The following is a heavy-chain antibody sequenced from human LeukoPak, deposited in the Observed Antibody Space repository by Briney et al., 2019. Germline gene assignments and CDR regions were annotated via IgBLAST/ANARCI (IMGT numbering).Heavy chain of an antibody. J-gene: IGHJ6*04. CDR3: ARISTYYDILTGYYRYGYYGMDV. V-gene: IGHV1-8*01. D-gene: IGHD3-9*01. CDR2: KNPNSGNT. Sequence: ASVKVSCKASGYTFTSYDINWVRQATGQGLEWMGWKNPNSGNTGYAQKFQGRVTMTRNTSISTAYMELSSLRSEDTAVYYCARISTYYDILTGYYRYGYYGMDVWGKGTTVTVSS. CDR1: GYTFTSYD.